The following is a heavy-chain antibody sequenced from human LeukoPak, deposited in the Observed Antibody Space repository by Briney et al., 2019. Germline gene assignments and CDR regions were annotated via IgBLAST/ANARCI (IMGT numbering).Heavy chain of an antibody. D-gene: IGHD6-13*01. Sequence: SETLSLTCAVYGGSFSGYYWSWIRQPPGKGLEWIGEINHSGSTNYNPSLKSRVTISVDTSKNQFSLKLSSVTAADTAVYYCARGPGSSWYYYYYMDVWGKGTTVTVSS. CDR3: ARGPGSSWYYYYYMDV. CDR1: GGSFSGYY. CDR2: INHSGST. V-gene: IGHV4-34*01. J-gene: IGHJ6*03.